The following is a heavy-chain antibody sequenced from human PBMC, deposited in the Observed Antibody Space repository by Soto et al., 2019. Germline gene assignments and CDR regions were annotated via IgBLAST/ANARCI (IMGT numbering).Heavy chain of an antibody. CDR1: GFTFSSYA. V-gene: IGHV3-23*01. CDR2: ISGSGGDT. J-gene: IGHJ5*02. D-gene: IGHD2-8*02. Sequence: GGSLRLSCAASGFTFSSYAMSWVRQAPGKGLEWVSSISGSGGDTHYAVSVKGRFTISRDNAKNSLYLQMNSLRVEDTAVYSWARDGTDLGSSWFDPSGQGTLVTVSS. CDR3: ARDGTDLGSSWFDP.